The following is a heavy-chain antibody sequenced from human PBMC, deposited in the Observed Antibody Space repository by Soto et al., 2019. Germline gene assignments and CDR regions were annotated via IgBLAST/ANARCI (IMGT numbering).Heavy chain of an antibody. V-gene: IGHV3-48*03. Sequence: EGQLEESGGGLVQSGGSLRLCCAASGFTLSSFALNWVRQAPGKGLEWVSYIGATSSSGSNFYYAASVEGRYTISRDSANNSFFLQMNSLRDEDRAIYYCARGGKVPDYYGMQVCGQGTTVSVT. CDR2: IGATSSSGSNF. CDR3: ARGGKVPDYYGMQV. J-gene: IGHJ6*02. CDR1: GFTLSSFA. D-gene: IGHD3-16*01.